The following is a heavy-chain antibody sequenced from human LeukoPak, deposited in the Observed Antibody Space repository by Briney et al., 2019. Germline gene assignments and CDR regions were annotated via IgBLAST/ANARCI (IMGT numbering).Heavy chain of an antibody. CDR1: GGSISSYY. J-gene: IGHJ4*02. D-gene: IGHD3-3*01. V-gene: IGHV4-59*01. CDR3: ARGVPEYYDFWSGYFHYFDY. CDR2: IYHNGST. Sequence: NPAETLSLTCTVSGGSISSYYWSWIRQPPGKGLEWIGYIYHNGSTNYNPSLKSRVTISVDTSKNQFSLKLTSLTAADTAVYYCARGVPEYYDFWSGYFHYFDYWGQGTLVT.